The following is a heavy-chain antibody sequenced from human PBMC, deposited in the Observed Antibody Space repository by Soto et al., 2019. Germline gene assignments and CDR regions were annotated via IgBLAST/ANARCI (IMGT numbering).Heavy chain of an antibody. V-gene: IGHV4-31*03. D-gene: IGHD2-8*01. CDR3: ARLGVVNCFDT. J-gene: IGHJ5*01. CDR2: LYYSGSS. Sequence: TLSLTCTVSGGSIRSGGYYCSCMREHPGEGLELIGYLYYSGSSYYNPSHKSRATISVDTSNNHISLKLSSVTAADTSVYYCARLGVVNCFDTWGQGTLVTVSS. CDR1: GGSIRSGGYY.